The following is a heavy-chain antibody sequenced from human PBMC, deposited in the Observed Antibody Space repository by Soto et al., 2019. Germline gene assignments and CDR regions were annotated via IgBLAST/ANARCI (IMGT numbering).Heavy chain of an antibody. D-gene: IGHD1-26*01. CDR2: INHSGST. J-gene: IGHJ6*02. V-gene: IGHV4-34*01. Sequence: SETLSLTCAVYGVSFSGYYWSWIRQPPGKGLEWIGEINHSGSTNYNPSLKSRVTISVDTSKNQFSLKLSSVTAADTAVYYCAREDQGELLNGMDVWGQGTTVTVSS. CDR3: AREDQGELLNGMDV. CDR1: GVSFSGYY.